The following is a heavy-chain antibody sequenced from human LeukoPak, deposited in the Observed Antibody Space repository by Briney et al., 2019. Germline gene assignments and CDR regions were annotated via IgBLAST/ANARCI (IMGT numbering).Heavy chain of an antibody. D-gene: IGHD3-16*01. J-gene: IGHJ4*02. CDR3: TRGAGWLIDY. CDR2: FYNSGRS. Sequence: SETLSLTCTVSDDSISDYYRGWIRRPPGKGLEWIGYFYNSGRSTYNPSLKSRVTISADTSKNHFSLKLNSVTTADTAVYYCTRGAGWLIDYWGQGILVTVSS. CDR1: DDSISDYY. V-gene: IGHV4-59*01.